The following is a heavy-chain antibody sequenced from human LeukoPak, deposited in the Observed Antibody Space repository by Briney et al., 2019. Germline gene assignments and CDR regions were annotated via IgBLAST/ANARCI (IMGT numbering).Heavy chain of an antibody. D-gene: IGHD6-13*01. CDR2: IYSGGGT. CDR1: GVTVSNNY. CDR3: ARDPPGIAAGGNGA. J-gene: IGHJ5*02. V-gene: IGHV3-53*01. Sequence: PGGSLRLFCVASGVTVSNNYMCWVRQAPGKGLEWVSLIYSGGGTSYADSVKGRFTISRDASKNTVYLQMNSLRPEDTAIYYCARDPPGIAAGGNGAWGQGTLVTVSS.